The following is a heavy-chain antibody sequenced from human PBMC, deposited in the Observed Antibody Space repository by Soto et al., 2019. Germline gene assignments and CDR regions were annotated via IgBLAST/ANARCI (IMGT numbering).Heavy chain of an antibody. CDR2: ISSSGSTI. V-gene: IGHV3-48*03. CDR3: ARDQGCSSTSCYKRGYYYYGMDV. CDR1: GFTFSSYE. Sequence: PGGSLRLSCAASGFTFSSYEMNWVRQAPGKGLEWVSYISSSGSTIYYADSVKGRFTISRDNAKNSLYLQMNSLRAEDTAVYYCARDQGCSSTSCYKRGYYYYGMDVWGQGTTVTVSS. J-gene: IGHJ6*02. D-gene: IGHD2-2*02.